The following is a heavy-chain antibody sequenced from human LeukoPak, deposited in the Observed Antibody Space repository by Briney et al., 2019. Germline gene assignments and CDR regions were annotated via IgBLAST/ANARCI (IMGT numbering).Heavy chain of an antibody. CDR3: ARASDGSSWYIDY. CDR1: GGSISSGGYS. D-gene: IGHD6-13*01. J-gene: IGHJ4*02. Sequence: SETLSLTCAVSGGSISSGGYSWSWIRQPPGKGLEWIGYIYHSGSTYYNPSLKSRVTISVDRSKNQFSLKLSSVTAAGTAVYYCARASDGSSWYIDYWGQGTLVTVSS. CDR2: IYHSGST. V-gene: IGHV4-30-2*01.